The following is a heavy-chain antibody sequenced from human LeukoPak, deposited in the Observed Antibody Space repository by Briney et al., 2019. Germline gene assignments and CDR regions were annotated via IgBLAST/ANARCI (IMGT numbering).Heavy chain of an antibody. Sequence: ASVKVSCKASGYTLTDYYMHWVQQAPGKGLEWMGRVDPEDGETIYAEKFQGRVTITADTSTDTAYMELSSLRSEDTAVYYCAADSDYYDSARQDAFDIWGQGTMVTVSS. CDR2: VDPEDGET. D-gene: IGHD3-22*01. V-gene: IGHV1-69-2*01. CDR3: AADSDYYDSARQDAFDI. J-gene: IGHJ3*02. CDR1: GYTLTDYY.